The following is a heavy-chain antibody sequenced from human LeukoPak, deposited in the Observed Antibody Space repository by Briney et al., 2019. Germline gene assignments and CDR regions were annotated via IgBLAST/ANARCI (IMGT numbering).Heavy chain of an antibody. J-gene: IGHJ4*02. CDR2: IRYDGSNK. V-gene: IGHV3-30*02. CDR3: AKDNYDYGDYDGGDY. Sequence: PGGSLRLSSAAYGFPFRWDGLHWVGPAPGPGLEWVPLIRYDGSNKYYADSVKGRFTISRDNSKNTLYLQMNSLRAEDTAVYYCAKDNYDYGDYDGGDYWGQGTLVTVSS. D-gene: IGHD4-17*01. CDR1: GFPFRWDG.